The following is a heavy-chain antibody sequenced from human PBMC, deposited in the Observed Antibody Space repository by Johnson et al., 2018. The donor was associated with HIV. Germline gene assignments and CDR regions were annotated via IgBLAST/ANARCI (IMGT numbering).Heavy chain of an antibody. J-gene: IGHJ3*02. CDR3: TTVTHSSGYYYDRAFDI. CDR2: IKSKTDGETT. D-gene: IGHD3-22*01. Sequence: VQLVESGGDLVKPGGSLRLSCAASGFTFSNTWMSWVRQAPGKGLEWVGRIKSKTDGETTDYAAPVTGRFTVPRDDSKNTLYLQMNSLKIEDTALYYCTTVTHSSGYYYDRAFDIWGQGTMVTVSS. V-gene: IGHV3-15*01. CDR1: GFTFSNTW.